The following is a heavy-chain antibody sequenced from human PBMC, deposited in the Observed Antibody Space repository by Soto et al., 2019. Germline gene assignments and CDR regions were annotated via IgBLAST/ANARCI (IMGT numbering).Heavy chain of an antibody. CDR1: GGSISSSSYY. CDR3: ARHPFTLDSSGCTYYGMDV. CDR2: IYYSGST. D-gene: IGHD3-22*01. J-gene: IGHJ6*02. V-gene: IGHV4-39*01. Sequence: SETLSLTCTVSGGSISSSSYYWGWIRQPPGKGLEWIGSIYYSGSTYYNPSLKSRVTISVDTSKNQFSLKLSSVTAADTAVYYCARHPFTLDSSGCTYYGMDVWGQGTTVTVSS.